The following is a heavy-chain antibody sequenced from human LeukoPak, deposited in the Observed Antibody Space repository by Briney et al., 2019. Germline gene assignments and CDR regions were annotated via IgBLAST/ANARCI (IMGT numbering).Heavy chain of an antibody. V-gene: IGHV3-48*04. CDR2: ISSSSSTI. D-gene: IGHD2-2*01. J-gene: IGHJ4*02. Sequence: GDSLRLSCAASGFTFSSYSMNWVRQAPGKGLEWVSYISSSSSTIYYADSVKGRFSISRDNAKNSLYLQMNSLRGEDTAVYYCARDTRGESDYWGQGTLVTVSS. CDR1: GFTFSSYS. CDR3: ARDTRGESDY.